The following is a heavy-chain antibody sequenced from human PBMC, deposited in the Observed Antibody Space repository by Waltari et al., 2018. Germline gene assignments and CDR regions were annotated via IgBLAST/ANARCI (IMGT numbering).Heavy chain of an antibody. CDR1: GFVFGSSA. Sequence: EVQLLESGGGLVQPGGSLRLSCVASGFVFGSSAMTCVRQAPGKWLEWVSGVSAKSDFTNYADSVKGRFTISRDNSKNTLYLQMNSLRVEDAASYYCARYISRGRELMSWGQGTLVTVSS. CDR2: VSAKSDFT. J-gene: IGHJ4*02. D-gene: IGHD1-7*01. V-gene: IGHV3-23*01. CDR3: ARYISRGRELMS.